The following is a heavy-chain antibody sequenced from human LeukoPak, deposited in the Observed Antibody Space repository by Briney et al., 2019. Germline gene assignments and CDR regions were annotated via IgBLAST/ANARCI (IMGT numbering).Heavy chain of an antibody. Sequence: GSPLRLSCAASGLTFSSYGMHWVRQAPEKGLEWVSYISTSGSTIYYADSVKGRFTISRDNAKNSLYLQMNSLRDEDTAMYYCARALRGFGYWGQGTQVTVS. CDR2: ISTSGSTI. V-gene: IGHV3-48*02. D-gene: IGHD4-17*01. CDR3: ARALRGFGY. CDR1: GLTFSSYG. J-gene: IGHJ4*02.